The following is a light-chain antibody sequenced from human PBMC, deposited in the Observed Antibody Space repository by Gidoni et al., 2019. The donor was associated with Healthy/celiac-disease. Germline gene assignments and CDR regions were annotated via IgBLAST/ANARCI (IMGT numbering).Light chain of an antibody. Sequence: ELVMTQSPATLSVSPGDRATLSCRASQSVRSDLAWYQQKPGQAPRRLIYGASTRATGIPARFSGSGSGTEFTLTISSLQSEDFAVYYCQQYNNWPPYTFGQGTKLEIK. CDR2: GAS. V-gene: IGKV3-15*01. CDR1: QSVRSD. CDR3: QQYNNWPPYT. J-gene: IGKJ2*01.